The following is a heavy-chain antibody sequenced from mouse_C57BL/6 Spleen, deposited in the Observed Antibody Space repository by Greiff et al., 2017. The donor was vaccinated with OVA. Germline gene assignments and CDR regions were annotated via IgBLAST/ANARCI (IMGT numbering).Heavy chain of an antibody. D-gene: IGHD1-1*01. CDR3: ARRNYGSYWYFDV. CDR1: GYTFTSYW. V-gene: IGHV1-61*01. J-gene: IGHJ1*03. Sequence: VQLQQPGAELVRPGSSVKLSCKASGYTFTSYWMDWVKQRPGQGLEWIGNIYPSDSETHYNQKFKDKATLTVDKSSSTAYMQLSSLTSEDSAVYYCARRNYGSYWYFDVWGTGTTVTVSS. CDR2: IYPSDSET.